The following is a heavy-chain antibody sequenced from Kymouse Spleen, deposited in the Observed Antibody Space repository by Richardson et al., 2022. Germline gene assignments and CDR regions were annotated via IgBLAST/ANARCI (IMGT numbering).Heavy chain of an antibody. CDR1: GGSFSGYY. J-gene: IGHJ4*02. CDR2: INHSGST. CDR3: ARIMITFGGVIAPFDY. D-gene: IGHD3-16*02. V-gene: IGHV4-34*01. Sequence: QVQLQQWGAGLLKPSETLSLTCAVYGGSFSGYYWSWIRQPPGKGLEWIGEINHSGSTNYNPSLKSRVTISVDTSKNQFSLKLSSVTAADTAVYYCARIMITFGGVIAPFDYWGQGTLVTVSS.